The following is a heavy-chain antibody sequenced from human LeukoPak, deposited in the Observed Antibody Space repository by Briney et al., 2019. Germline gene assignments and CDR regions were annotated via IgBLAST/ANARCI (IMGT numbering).Heavy chain of an antibody. CDR2: INPSGGST. V-gene: IGHV1-46*01. CDR3: AREGYITKFKDAFDI. CDR1: GHTFTSYY. D-gene: IGHD3-10*02. Sequence: GASVKVSCKASGHTFTSYYMHWVRQAPGQGLEWMGIINPSGGSTSYAQKFQGRVTMTRDTSTSTVYMELSSLRSEDTAVYYCAREGYITKFKDAFDIWGQGTMVTVSS. J-gene: IGHJ3*02.